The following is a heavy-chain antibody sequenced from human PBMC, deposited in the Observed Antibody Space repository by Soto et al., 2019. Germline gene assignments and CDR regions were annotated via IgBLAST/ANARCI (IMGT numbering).Heavy chain of an antibody. CDR2: SSIDGVNK. Sequence: QVQFLESGGRVVQPGGSLRLSCEVSGFNFSGYGMNWVRQAPGKGLEWVAFSSIDGVNKYNADSVKGRFTISRDNTKNTLYLQMNSLREGDTGVYYCARARRSSSWTTNAWGPGTLVTVSS. V-gene: IGHV3-30*02. CDR1: GFNFSGYG. CDR3: ARARRSSSWTTNA. D-gene: IGHD2-8*01. J-gene: IGHJ5*02.